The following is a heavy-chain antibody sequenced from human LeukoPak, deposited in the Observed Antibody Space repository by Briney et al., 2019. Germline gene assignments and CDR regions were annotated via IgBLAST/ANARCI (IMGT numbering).Heavy chain of an antibody. Sequence: SETLSLTCTVSGGSISSYYWSWIRQPPGKGLEWIGYIYYSGSTNYNPSLKSRVTTSVDTSKSQFSLKLSSVTAADTAVYYCARQFGELYFDYWGQGTLVTVSS. D-gene: IGHD3-10*01. CDR2: IYYSGST. V-gene: IGHV4-59*08. CDR3: ARQFGELYFDY. J-gene: IGHJ4*02. CDR1: GGSISSYY.